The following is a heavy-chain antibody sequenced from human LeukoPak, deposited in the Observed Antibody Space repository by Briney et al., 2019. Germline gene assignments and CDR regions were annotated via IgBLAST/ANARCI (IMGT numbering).Heavy chain of an antibody. V-gene: IGHV3-23*01. Sequence: PGGSLRLSCAASGFRFSSYAMSWVRQAPGKGLEWVSAISGSGGSTYYADSVKGRFTISRDNSKNTLYLQMNSLRAEDTAVYYCAKSPAVAGTPGGDFDYWGQGTLVTVSS. J-gene: IGHJ4*02. CDR3: AKSPAVAGTPGGDFDY. CDR1: GFRFSSYA. D-gene: IGHD6-19*01. CDR2: ISGSGGST.